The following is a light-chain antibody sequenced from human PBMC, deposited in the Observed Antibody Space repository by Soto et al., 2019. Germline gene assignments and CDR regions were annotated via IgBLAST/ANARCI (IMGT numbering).Light chain of an antibody. Sequence: IQMTQSPSSLSASVGDRVTITCRASRSIYNYLHWYQQKPGKAPRLLIYAASTLQSGVPSRFSGSGSDTEFTLTISSLQPEDFATYYCQQLNNYPLTFGGGTKVEIK. CDR2: AAS. CDR1: RSIYNY. J-gene: IGKJ4*01. V-gene: IGKV1-9*01. CDR3: QQLNNYPLT.